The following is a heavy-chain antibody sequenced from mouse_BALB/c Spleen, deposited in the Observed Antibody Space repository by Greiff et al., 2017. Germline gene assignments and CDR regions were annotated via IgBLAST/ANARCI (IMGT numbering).Heavy chain of an antibody. CDR1: GYTFTSYY. Sequence: QVQLKESGAELVKPGASVKLSCKASGYTFTSYYMYWVKQRPGQGLEWIGEINPSNGGTNFNEKFKSKATLTVDKSSSTAYMQLSSLTSEDSAVYYCTRCDGYYAFAYWGQGTLVTVSA. CDR2: INPSNGGT. D-gene: IGHD2-3*01. CDR3: TRCDGYYAFAY. V-gene: IGHV1S81*02. J-gene: IGHJ3*01.